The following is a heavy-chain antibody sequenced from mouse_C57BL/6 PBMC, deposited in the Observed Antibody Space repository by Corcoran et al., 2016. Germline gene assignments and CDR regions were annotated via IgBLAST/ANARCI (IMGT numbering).Heavy chain of an antibody. Sequence: QVQLKQSGAELVRPGASVKLSCKASGYTFTDYYINWVKQRPGQGLEWIARIYPGSGNTYYNEKFKGKATLTAEKSSSTAYMQLSSLTSEDSAVYFCARVGDSGSSYARDYWGQGTSVTVSS. CDR2: IYPGSGNT. J-gene: IGHJ4*01. CDR1: GYTFTDYY. V-gene: IGHV1-76*01. CDR3: ARVGDSGSSYARDY. D-gene: IGHD1-1*01.